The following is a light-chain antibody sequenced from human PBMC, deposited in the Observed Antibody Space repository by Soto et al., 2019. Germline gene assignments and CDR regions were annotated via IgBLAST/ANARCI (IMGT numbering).Light chain of an antibody. CDR1: SSDPGDYNF. V-gene: IGLV2-14*01. CDR3: SSFTRNIPYV. Sequence: QSALTQPASVSGSPGQSITISCTGTSSDPGDYNFVSWYQQHPGKAPQLIIYAVSHRPSGVSNRFSGSKSGYTASLTISGLQAEDEADYYCSSFTRNIPYVFGTGTKLTVL. J-gene: IGLJ1*01. CDR2: AVS.